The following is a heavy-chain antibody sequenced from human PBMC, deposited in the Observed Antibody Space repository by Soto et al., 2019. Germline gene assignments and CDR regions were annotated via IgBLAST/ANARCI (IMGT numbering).Heavy chain of an antibody. J-gene: IGHJ6*03. V-gene: IGHV4-39*01. CDR1: GGSISSSSYY. CDR2: IYYSGST. Sequence: SETLSLTCTVSGGSISSSSYYWGWIRQPPGKGLEWIGSIYYSGSTYYNPSLKSRVTISVETSKNQFSLKLSSVTAADTAVYYCARQGPGELERRWRDYYYYYMDVWGKGTTVTVSS. D-gene: IGHD1-1*01. CDR3: ARQGPGELERRWRDYYYYYMDV.